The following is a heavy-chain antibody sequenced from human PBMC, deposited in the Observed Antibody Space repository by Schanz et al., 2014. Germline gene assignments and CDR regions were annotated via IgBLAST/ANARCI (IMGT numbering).Heavy chain of an antibody. V-gene: IGHV3-30*02. CDR1: GFTFSSYG. J-gene: IGHJ3*02. Sequence: QVQLVESGGGVVQPGRSLRLSCAASGFTFSSYGMHWVRQAPGKGLEWVAFIRYDGSNNYYADSVQGRFTLSKDFSKDTLYLQLTSLRPEDTAVYYCARLATSKSRLGDAVDIWGQGTMVTVSS. CDR3: ARLATSKSRLGDAVDI. D-gene: IGHD6-6*01. CDR2: IRYDGSNN.